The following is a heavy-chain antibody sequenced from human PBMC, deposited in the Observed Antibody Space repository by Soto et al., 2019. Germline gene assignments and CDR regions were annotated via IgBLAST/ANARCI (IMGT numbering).Heavy chain of an antibody. CDR3: ARAYGGYADY. CDR2: MYYSGST. Sequence: SETLSLTCTVSGGSISGYYCSWIRQPPGKGLEWIGYMYYSGSTNYNPSLKSRVTISVDTSKNQFSLKLSSVTAADTAVYYCARAYGGYADYWGQGALVTVSS. J-gene: IGHJ4*02. V-gene: IGHV4-59*01. D-gene: IGHD5-12*01. CDR1: GGSISGYY.